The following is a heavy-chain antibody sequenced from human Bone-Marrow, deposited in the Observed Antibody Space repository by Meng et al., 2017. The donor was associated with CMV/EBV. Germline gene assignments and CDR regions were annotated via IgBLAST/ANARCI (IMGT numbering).Heavy chain of an antibody. CDR1: GFSLNSNGMG. Sequence: QIPLKEFGPALLKPPQTLTLTCTFSGFSLNSNGMGVGWIRQPPGKALEWLALIYWDGDKRYSPSLKSRLTITKDTSNNQVVLTMTNMGPVDTATYFCAHRPTEGLFDYWGQGTLVTVSS. J-gene: IGHJ4*02. CDR2: IYWDGDK. V-gene: IGHV2-5*02. CDR3: AHRPTEGLFDY.